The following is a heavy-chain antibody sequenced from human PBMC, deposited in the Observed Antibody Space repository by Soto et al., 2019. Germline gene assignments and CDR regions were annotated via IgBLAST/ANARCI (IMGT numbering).Heavy chain of an antibody. Sequence: SQTLSLTCAISGDSVSSNSAAWNWIRQSPSRGLEWLGRTYYRSKWYNDYAVSVKSRITINPDTSNNQFSLQLNSVTPEDTAVYYRAREWVIATAGSLQDAFDIWGPGTMVTVSS. V-gene: IGHV6-1*01. CDR2: TYYRSKWYN. CDR3: AREWVIATAGSLQDAFDI. J-gene: IGHJ3*02. CDR1: GDSVSSNSAA. D-gene: IGHD6-13*01.